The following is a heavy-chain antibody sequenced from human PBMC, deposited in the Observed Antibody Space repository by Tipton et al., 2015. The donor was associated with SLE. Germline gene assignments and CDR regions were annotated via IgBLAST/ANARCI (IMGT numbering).Heavy chain of an antibody. CDR1: GFTFSDYY. J-gene: IGHJ4*02. D-gene: IGHD3-10*01. CDR2: INHSGST. V-gene: IGHV4-34*01. Sequence: LRLSCAASGFTFSDYYMSWIRQAPGKGLEWIGEINHSGSTNYNPSLKSRVTISVDTSKNQFSLKLSSVTAADTAVYYCAREGYYGPDWFDYWGQGTLVTVSS. CDR3: AREGYYGPDWFDY.